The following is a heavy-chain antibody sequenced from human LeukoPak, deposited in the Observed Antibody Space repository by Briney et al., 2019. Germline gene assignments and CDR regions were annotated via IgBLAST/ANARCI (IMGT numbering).Heavy chain of an antibody. D-gene: IGHD1-26*01. CDR1: GGTFSSYA. CDR3: ATTEGGIVGATSLDY. V-gene: IGHV1-69*05. J-gene: IGHJ4*02. CDR2: LFPIFGTA. Sequence: SVKVSCKASGGTFSSYAISWVRPAPGQGLGWMGGLFPIFGTANYAQKFQGRVTISTDESTSTAYMELSSLRSEDTAVYYCATTEGGIVGATSLDYWGQGTLVTVSS.